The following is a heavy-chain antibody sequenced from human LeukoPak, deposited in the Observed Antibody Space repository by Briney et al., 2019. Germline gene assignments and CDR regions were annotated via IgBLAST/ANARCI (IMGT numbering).Heavy chain of an antibody. D-gene: IGHD3-3*01. CDR3: AREALYYDFWSGYYYYYYGMDV. Sequence: ASVKVSCKASGGTFSSYAISWVRQAPGQGLEWMGGIIPIFGTANYAQKLQGRVTMTTDTSTSTAYMELRSLRSDDTAVYYCAREALYYDFWSGYYYYYYGMDVWGQGTTVTVSS. J-gene: IGHJ6*02. V-gene: IGHV1-69*05. CDR2: IIPIFGTA. CDR1: GGTFSSYA.